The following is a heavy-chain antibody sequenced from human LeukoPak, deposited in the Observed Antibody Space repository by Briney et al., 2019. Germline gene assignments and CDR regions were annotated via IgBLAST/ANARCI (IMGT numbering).Heavy chain of an antibody. V-gene: IGHV4-39*07. CDR2: IYYSGST. D-gene: IGHD2-15*01. J-gene: IGHJ4*02. CDR1: GDSISSSSYY. CDR3: ARTSDQADFDY. Sequence: SETLSLTCTVSGDSISSSSYYWGWIRQPPGKGLEWIGSIYYSGSTYYNPSLKSRVTISVDTSKNQFSLKLSSVTAADTAVYYCARTSDQADFDYWGQGTLVTVSS.